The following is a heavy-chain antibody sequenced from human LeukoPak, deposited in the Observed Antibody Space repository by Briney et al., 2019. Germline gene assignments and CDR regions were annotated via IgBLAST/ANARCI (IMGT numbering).Heavy chain of an antibody. V-gene: IGHV3-74*01. CDR1: GFTFSSYW. J-gene: IGHJ4*02. CDR2: IKSDGSST. D-gene: IGHD5-12*01. Sequence: GGSLRLSCAASGFTFSSYWMHWVRQAPETGLVWVSRIKSDGSSTTYADSVKGRFTISRDNAKNTLYLQMNSLRAEDTAVYYCARAVGYSGFSDYWGQGTLVTVSS. CDR3: ARAVGYSGFSDY.